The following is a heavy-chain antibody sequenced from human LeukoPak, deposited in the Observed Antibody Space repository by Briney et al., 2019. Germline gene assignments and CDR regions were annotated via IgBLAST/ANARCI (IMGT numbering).Heavy chain of an antibody. CDR1: GFTFSSYA. J-gene: IGHJ6*03. D-gene: IGHD2-15*01. CDR3: ARQGGGCSGGNCYDVDYYMDV. CDR2: ISSSSSYI. Sequence: GGSLRLPCAASGFTFSSYAMSWVRQAPGKGLEWVSAISSSSSYIYYADSVKGRFTISRDNAKNSLYLQMNSLRAEDTAVYYCARQGGGCSGGNCYDVDYYMDVWGKGTTVTVSS. V-gene: IGHV3-21*01.